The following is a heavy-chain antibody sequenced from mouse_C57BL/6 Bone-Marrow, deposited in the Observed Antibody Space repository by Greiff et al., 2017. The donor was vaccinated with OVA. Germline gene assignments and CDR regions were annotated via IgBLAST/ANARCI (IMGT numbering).Heavy chain of an antibody. V-gene: IGHV1-61*01. D-gene: IGHD1-1*01. J-gene: IGHJ3*01. CDR3: ARGATTVVEGFAY. CDR1: GYTFTSYW. CDR2: IYPSDSET. Sequence: QVQLQQPGAELVRPGSSVKLSCKASGYTFTSYWMDWVKQRPGQGLEWIGNIYPSDSETHYNQKFKDKATLTVDKSSSTAYMQLSSLTSEDSAVYYCARGATTVVEGFAYWGQGTLVTVSA.